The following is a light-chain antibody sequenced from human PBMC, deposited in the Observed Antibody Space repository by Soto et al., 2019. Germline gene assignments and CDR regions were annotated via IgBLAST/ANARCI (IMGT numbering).Light chain of an antibody. CDR1: QSVGSN. CDR3: QQRSDRLS. CDR2: DAT. Sequence: VVLTQSPATLSLSLGESATLSCRASQSVGSNLAWYQQKRGQAPRLLTYDATERATGIPARFTGSRSGTDFTLSISSLEPDDFAVYYCQQRSDRLSFGGGTVVEI. J-gene: IGKJ4*01. V-gene: IGKV3-11*01.